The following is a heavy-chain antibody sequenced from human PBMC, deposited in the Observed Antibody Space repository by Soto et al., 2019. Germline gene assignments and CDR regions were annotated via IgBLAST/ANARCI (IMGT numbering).Heavy chain of an antibody. D-gene: IGHD3-16*01. Sequence: ASVKVSCKASGYTFTGYYMHWVRQAPGQGLEWMGWINPNSGGTNYAQKFQGRVTMTKNTLYLQMNSLRAEDTAVYYCARDHGGQSGNFIFDNWGQGTPVTVSS. CDR2: INPNSGGT. J-gene: IGHJ4*02. V-gene: IGHV1-2*02. CDR1: GYTFTGYY. CDR3: ARDHGGQSGNFIFDN.